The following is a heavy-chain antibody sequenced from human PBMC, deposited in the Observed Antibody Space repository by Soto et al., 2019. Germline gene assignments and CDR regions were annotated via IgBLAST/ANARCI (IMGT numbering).Heavy chain of an antibody. Sequence: GGSLRLSCAASGFTFSDYYMSWIRQAPGKGLEWVSYISSSGSTIYYADSVKGRFTISRDNAKNSLYLQMNSLRAEDTAVYYCARATYYYDSSGFPNYWGQGTLVTVSS. V-gene: IGHV3-11*01. CDR1: GFTFSDYY. CDR3: ARATYYYDSSGFPNY. D-gene: IGHD3-22*01. J-gene: IGHJ4*02. CDR2: ISSSGSTI.